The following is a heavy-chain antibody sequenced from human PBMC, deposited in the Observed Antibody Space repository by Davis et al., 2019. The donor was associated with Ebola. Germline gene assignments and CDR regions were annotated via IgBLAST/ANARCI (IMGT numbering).Heavy chain of an antibody. CDR3: ARDPRNYYDSSGYYGYFDY. V-gene: IGHV3-30*03. CDR1: GFTFSSYG. J-gene: IGHJ4*02. Sequence: SLKIPCAASGFTFSSYGMHWVRQAPGKGLPWMAVISYDGSNKYYADSVKSRFTISRDNSKNTLYLQMNSLRAEDTAVYYCARDPRNYYDSSGYYGYFDYWGQGTLVTVSS. CDR2: ISYDGSNK. D-gene: IGHD3-22*01.